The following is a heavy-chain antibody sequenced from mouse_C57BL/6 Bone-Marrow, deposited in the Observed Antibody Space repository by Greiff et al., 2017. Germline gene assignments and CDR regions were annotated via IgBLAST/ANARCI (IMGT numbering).Heavy chain of an antibody. CDR1: GYTFTSYW. V-gene: IGHV1-50*01. Sequence: QVQLQQPGAELVKPGASVKLSCKASGYTFTSYWMQWVKQRPGQGLEWIGEIDPSDSYTNYNQKFKGKATLTVDPSSSTAYMQLRSLTSEDSAVYYCARGNYLFAYWGQGTLVTGSA. D-gene: IGHD1-1*02. CDR2: IDPSDSYT. CDR3: ARGNYLFAY. J-gene: IGHJ3*01.